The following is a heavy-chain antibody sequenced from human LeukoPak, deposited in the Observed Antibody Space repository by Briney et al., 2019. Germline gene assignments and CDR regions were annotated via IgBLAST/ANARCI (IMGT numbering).Heavy chain of an antibody. D-gene: IGHD6-19*01. Sequence: ASVKVSCKASGYTFTGYYMHWVRQAPGQGLEWMGWINPNSGGTNYAQKFQGSVIMTRDTSISTAYMELSRLRSDDTAVYYCARAGYSSGWSRADYWGQGTLVTVSS. CDR1: GYTFTGYY. V-gene: IGHV1-2*02. CDR2: INPNSGGT. CDR3: ARAGYSSGWSRADY. J-gene: IGHJ4*02.